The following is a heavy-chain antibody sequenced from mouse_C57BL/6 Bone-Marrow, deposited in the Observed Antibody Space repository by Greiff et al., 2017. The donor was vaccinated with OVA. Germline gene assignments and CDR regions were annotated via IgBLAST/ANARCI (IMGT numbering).Heavy chain of an antibody. CDR3: ARFPHRYFDV. J-gene: IGHJ1*03. CDR1: GYTFTSYW. CDR2: IYPGSGST. Sequence: QVHVKQPGAELVKPGASVKMSCKASGYTFTSYWITWVKQRPGQGLEWIGDIYPGSGSTNYNEKFKSKATLTVDTSSSTAYMQLSSLTSEDSAVYYCARFPHRYFDVWGTGTTVTVSS. V-gene: IGHV1-55*01.